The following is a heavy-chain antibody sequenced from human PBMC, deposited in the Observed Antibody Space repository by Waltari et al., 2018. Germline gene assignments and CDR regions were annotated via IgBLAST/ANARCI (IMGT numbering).Heavy chain of an antibody. V-gene: IGHV3-49*04. D-gene: IGHD2-8*01. Sequence: EVQLVESGGGLVQPGRSLRLSCTTSGFNFVDYFMSWVRQAPGKGFEWISCIGRNADGGKTDYSASVQGRFAISRDDSKSVAYLQMNSLKTEDTAVYYCLKWRDHQFFDHWGQGTLVTVSS. CDR3: LKWRDHQFFDH. CDR2: IGRNADGGKT. J-gene: IGHJ4*02. CDR1: GFNFVDYF.